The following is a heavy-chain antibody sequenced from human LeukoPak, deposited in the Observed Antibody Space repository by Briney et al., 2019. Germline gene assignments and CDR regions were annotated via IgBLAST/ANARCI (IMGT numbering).Heavy chain of an antibody. D-gene: IGHD1-26*01. CDR1: GGAINSYY. J-gene: IGHJ4*02. CDR2: IYYSGST. Sequence: PSETVFLTCTVSGGAINSYYWSWVRQPPGKGLEWIGRIYYSGSTNYNPSLKSRVTISVDTSKNQFSLKLSSVTAADTAVYHCARAESGYSGSYYFSYWGQGTLVTVSS. V-gene: IGHV4-59*01. CDR3: ARAESGYSGSYYFSY.